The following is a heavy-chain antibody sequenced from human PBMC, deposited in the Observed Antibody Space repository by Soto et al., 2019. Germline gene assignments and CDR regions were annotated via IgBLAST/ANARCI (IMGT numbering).Heavy chain of an antibody. CDR2: IIPIFGTA. Sequence: QVQLVQSGAEVKKPGSSVKVSCKASGGTFSSYAISWVRQAPGQGLEGLGGIIPIFGTANYAQKFQGRVTITADESTSTAYMELSSLRSEDTAVYYCARVMGRGNWNYIPLLDYCGQGTLVTVSS. V-gene: IGHV1-69*01. CDR3: ARVMGRGNWNYIPLLDY. D-gene: IGHD1-7*01. J-gene: IGHJ4*02. CDR1: GGTFSSYA.